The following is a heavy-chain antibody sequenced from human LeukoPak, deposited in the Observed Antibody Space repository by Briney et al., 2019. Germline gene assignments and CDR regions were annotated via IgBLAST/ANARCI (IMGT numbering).Heavy chain of an antibody. CDR3: ARDSYDSSGYLDY. V-gene: IGHV3-21*01. CDR2: ISSSGSYI. J-gene: IGHJ4*02. Sequence: GGSLRLSCAASGFTFSTHSMNWVRQAPGKGLEWVSSISSSGSYIYYADSVKGRFNIFRDHAKTSLYLQVDSLRAEDTAVYYCARDSYDSSGYLDYWGQGTLVTVSS. CDR1: GFTFSTHS. D-gene: IGHD3-22*01.